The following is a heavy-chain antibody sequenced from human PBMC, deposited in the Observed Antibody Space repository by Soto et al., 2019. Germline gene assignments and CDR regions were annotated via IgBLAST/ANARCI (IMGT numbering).Heavy chain of an antibody. J-gene: IGHJ4*02. CDR1: GYTFTSYA. CDR2: INAGNGNT. V-gene: IGHV1-3*01. D-gene: IGHD1-1*01. Sequence: QVQLVQSGAEVKKPGASVKVSCKASGYTFTSYAMHWVRQAPGQRLEWMGWINAGNGNTKYSQKFQGRVTITRDTSASTAYMELSSLRSEDTAVYYCAGERDWYNWNDGAFDYWGQGTLVTVSS. CDR3: AGERDWYNWNDGAFDY.